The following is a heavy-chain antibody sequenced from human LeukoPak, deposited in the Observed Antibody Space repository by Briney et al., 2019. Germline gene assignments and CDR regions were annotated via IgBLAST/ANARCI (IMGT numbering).Heavy chain of an antibody. J-gene: IGHJ6*03. Sequence: PGGSLRLSCAASGFTFSSYAMSWVRQAPGKGLEWVSAISGSGGSTYYADSVKGRFTISRDNSKNTLYLQMNSLRAGDTAVYYCARAPYGDLTRYYYYYMDVWGKGTTVTVSS. CDR2: ISGSGGST. V-gene: IGHV3-23*01. CDR3: ARAPYGDLTRYYYYYMDV. D-gene: IGHD4-17*01. CDR1: GFTFSSYA.